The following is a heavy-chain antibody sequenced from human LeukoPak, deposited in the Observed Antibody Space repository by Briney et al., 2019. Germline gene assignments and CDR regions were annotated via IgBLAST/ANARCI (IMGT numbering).Heavy chain of an antibody. CDR2: INHSGST. CDR3: ARRGIEDGMDV. D-gene: IGHD2-21*01. CDR1: GGSISSYY. J-gene: IGHJ6*02. V-gene: IGHV4-34*01. Sequence: PSETLSLTCTVSGGSISSYYWSWIRQPPGKGLEWIGEINHSGSTNYNPSLKSRVTISVDTSKNQFSLKLSSVTAADTAVYYCARRGIEDGMDVWGQGTTVTVSS.